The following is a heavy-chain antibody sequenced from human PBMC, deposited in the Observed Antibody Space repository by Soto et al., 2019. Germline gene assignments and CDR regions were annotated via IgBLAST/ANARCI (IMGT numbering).Heavy chain of an antibody. D-gene: IGHD2-15*01. Sequence: PSETLSLTCAVYGGSFSGYYWSWIRQPPGKGLEWIGEINHSGSTNYNPSLKSRVTISVDTSKNQFSLKLSSVTAADTAVYYCARGPPYCSGGSCYPNWFDPWGQGTLVTVYS. V-gene: IGHV4-34*01. CDR1: GGSFSGYY. J-gene: IGHJ5*02. CDR3: ARGPPYCSGGSCYPNWFDP. CDR2: INHSGST.